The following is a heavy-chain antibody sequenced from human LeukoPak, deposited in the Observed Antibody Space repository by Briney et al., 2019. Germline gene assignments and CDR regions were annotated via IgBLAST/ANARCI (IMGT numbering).Heavy chain of an antibody. J-gene: IGHJ4*02. CDR1: GFTFSSYE. CDR2: ISSSGSTI. D-gene: IGHD3-22*01. V-gene: IGHV3-48*03. Sequence: PGGSLRLSCAASGFTFSSYEMNWVRQAPGKGLEWVSYISSSGSTIYYADSVKGRFTISRDNAKNSLYLQMNSLRAEDTAVYYCARSQGYYDSSGYYIRWGQGTLVTVSS. CDR3: ARSQGYYDSSGYYIR.